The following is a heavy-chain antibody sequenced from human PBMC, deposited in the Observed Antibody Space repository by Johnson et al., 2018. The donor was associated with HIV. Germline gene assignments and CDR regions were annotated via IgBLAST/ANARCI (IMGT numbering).Heavy chain of an antibody. V-gene: IGHV3-7*01. Sequence: VQLVESGGGVVQPGRSLRLSCAASGFTFDDYAMHWVRQAPGKGLEWVANIKQDGSETYYVDSVKGRFTISRDNAKNSLYLQMNSLRAEDTAVYYCARGGLLWFGHPADWGQGTMVTVSS. CDR1: GFTFDDYA. D-gene: IGHD3-10*01. CDR3: ARGGLLWFGHPAD. J-gene: IGHJ3*01. CDR2: IKQDGSET.